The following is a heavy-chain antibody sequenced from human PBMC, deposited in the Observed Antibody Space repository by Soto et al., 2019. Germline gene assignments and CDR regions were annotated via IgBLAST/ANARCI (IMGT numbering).Heavy chain of an antibody. CDR2: ISPFGGAT. Sequence: ASVKVSCKASGDSVSNDYLHWVRQAPGQGFEWLGLISPFGGATAYAQRFKGRVTVTMDKSSTTFYLELSSLRSDDTAVYYCAKGRGGKTVANFGMDVWGQGVTVTVSS. D-gene: IGHD3-16*01. CDR3: AKGRGGKTVANFGMDV. V-gene: IGHV1-46*01. J-gene: IGHJ6*02. CDR1: GDSVSNDY.